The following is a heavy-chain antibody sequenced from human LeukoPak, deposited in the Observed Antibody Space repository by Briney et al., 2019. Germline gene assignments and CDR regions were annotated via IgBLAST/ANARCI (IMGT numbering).Heavy chain of an antibody. Sequence: ASVKVSCKASGYTFTGYYMHWVRQAPGQGLEWMGWINPNIGDTNYAQKFQGRVTMTRDTSISTAYMELSRLRSDDTAVYYCVRDYFRGDVVATIMDYWGQGTLVTVSS. CDR2: INPNIGDT. J-gene: IGHJ4*02. V-gene: IGHV1-2*02. D-gene: IGHD5-12*01. CDR3: VRDYFRGDVVATIMDY. CDR1: GYTFTGYY.